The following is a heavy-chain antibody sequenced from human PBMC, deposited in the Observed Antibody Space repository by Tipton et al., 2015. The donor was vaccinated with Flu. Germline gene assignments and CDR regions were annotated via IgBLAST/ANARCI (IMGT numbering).Heavy chain of an antibody. CDR2: IYYSGST. CDR1: GGSISSSSYY. D-gene: IGHD3-10*02. J-gene: IGHJ4*02. CDR3: ARLSYYDVDLKNFYFDY. V-gene: IGHV4-39*01. Sequence: LRLSCTVSGGSISSSSYYWGWIRQPPGKGLEWIGSIYYSGSTYYNPSLKSRVTISVDTSKNQFSLKLSSVTAADTAVYYCARLSYYDVDLKNFYFDYWGQGALVTVSS.